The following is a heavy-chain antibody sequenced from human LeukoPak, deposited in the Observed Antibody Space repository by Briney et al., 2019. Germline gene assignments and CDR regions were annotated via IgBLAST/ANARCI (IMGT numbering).Heavy chain of an antibody. J-gene: IGHJ6*02. V-gene: IGHV4-59*01. CDR3: ARDLWGAVAYYGMDV. D-gene: IGHD6-19*01. Sequence: SETLSLTCTVSGGSISSYYWSWIRQPPGKGLEWIGYIYYSGSTNYNPSLKSRVTISVDTSKNQFSLKLSSVTAADTAVYYCARDLWGAVAYYGMDVWGLGTTVTVSS. CDR1: GGSISSYY. CDR2: IYYSGST.